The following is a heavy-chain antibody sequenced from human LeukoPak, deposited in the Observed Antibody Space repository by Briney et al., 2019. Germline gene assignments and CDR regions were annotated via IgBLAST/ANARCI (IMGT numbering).Heavy chain of an antibody. V-gene: IGHV4-4*02. CDR2: IYHSGST. CDR3: ARGGWGSSGGAFDI. D-gene: IGHD7-27*01. Sequence: LETLSLTCAVSGGSTSSSNWWSWVRQPPGKGLEWIGEIYHSGSTNYNPSLKSRVTISVDKSKNQFSLKLSSVTAADTAVYYCARGGWGSSGGAFDIWGQGTMVTVSS. CDR1: GGSTSSSNW. J-gene: IGHJ3*02.